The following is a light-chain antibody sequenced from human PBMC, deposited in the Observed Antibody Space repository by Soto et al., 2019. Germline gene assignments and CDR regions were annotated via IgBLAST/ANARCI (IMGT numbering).Light chain of an antibody. J-gene: IGKJ1*01. CDR1: QSVGGTF. CDR3: QQYGGAPRT. Sequence: EIVLTQSPGTLSLSPGEGATLSCRASQSVGGTFLAWYQQKGGQAPRLLIHGASNRATGIPDRFSGSGSGTDFTLTISRLEHEDCAVYYCQQYGGAPRTFGQGTQVE. V-gene: IGKV3-20*01. CDR2: GAS.